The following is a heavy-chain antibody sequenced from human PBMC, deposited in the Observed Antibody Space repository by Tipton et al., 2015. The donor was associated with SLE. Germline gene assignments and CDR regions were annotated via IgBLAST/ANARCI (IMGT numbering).Heavy chain of an antibody. CDR1: GFTVSSNY. J-gene: IGHJ3*02. CDR2: ISSSGSYI. CDR3: ARDQGIVVPDAFDI. D-gene: IGHD3-22*01. V-gene: IGHV3-21*01. Sequence: SLRLSCAASGFTVSSNYMSWVRQAPGKGLEWVSSISSSGSYIYYADSVKGRFTISRDNAKNSLYLQMNSLRAEDTAVYYCARDQGIVVPDAFDIWGQGTMVTVSS.